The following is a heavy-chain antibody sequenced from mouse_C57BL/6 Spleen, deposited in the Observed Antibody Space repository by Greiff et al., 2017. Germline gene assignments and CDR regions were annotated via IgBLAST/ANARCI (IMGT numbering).Heavy chain of an antibody. V-gene: IGHV5-17*01. D-gene: IGHD1-1*01. CDR3: ASGRSTVVAGDWYFDV. CDR2: ISSGSSTI. J-gene: IGHJ1*03. CDR1: GFTFSDYG. Sequence: EVQGVESGGGLVKPGGSLKLSCAASGFTFSDYGMHWVRQAPEKGLEWVAYISSGSSTIYYADTVKGRFTISRDNAKNTLFLQMTSLRSEDTAMYYGASGRSTVVAGDWYFDVWGTGTTVTVSS.